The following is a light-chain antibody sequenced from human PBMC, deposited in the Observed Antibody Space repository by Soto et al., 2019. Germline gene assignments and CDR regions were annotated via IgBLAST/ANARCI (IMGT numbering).Light chain of an antibody. CDR1: ESISIW. J-gene: IGKJ4*01. Sequence: DIQMTQSPSTLSASVGDRVTITCRASESISIWLAWYQQKPGKAPKLLIYKASSLESGVPSRFSGSGSGTEFTLTISSLQPDDFATYYCQQYNSYSLTFGGGTKVEIK. CDR2: KAS. V-gene: IGKV1-5*03. CDR3: QQYNSYSLT.